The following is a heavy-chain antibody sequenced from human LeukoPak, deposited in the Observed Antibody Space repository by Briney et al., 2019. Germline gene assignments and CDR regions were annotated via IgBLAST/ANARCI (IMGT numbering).Heavy chain of an antibody. J-gene: IGHJ4*02. Sequence: SETLSLTCTVSDGSISSYYWSWIRQPPGKGLEWIGCIYYSGSTNYNPSLKSRVTISVDTSKNQFSLKLSSVTAADTAVYYCARGAAAASGYWGQGTLVTVSS. CDR1: DGSISSYY. D-gene: IGHD6-13*01. V-gene: IGHV4-59*01. CDR3: ARGAAAASGY. CDR2: IYYSGST.